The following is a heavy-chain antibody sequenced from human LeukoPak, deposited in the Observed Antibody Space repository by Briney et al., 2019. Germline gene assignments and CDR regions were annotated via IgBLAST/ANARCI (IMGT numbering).Heavy chain of an antibody. D-gene: IGHD3-10*01. CDR2: ISNSGSSV. V-gene: IGHV3-48*03. Sequence: PGGSLRLSCAASGFTFSGYEMNWVRQAPGKGLEWISYISNSGSSVYYADSVKGRFTISRDNAKNSLFLQLNSLRAEDTAVYYCARDKGSGSYYPFDYWGQGTLVTVSS. J-gene: IGHJ4*02. CDR1: GFTFSGYE. CDR3: ARDKGSGSYYPFDY.